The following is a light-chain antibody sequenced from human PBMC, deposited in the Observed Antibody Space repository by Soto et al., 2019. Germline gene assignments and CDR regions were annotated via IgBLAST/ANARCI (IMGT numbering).Light chain of an antibody. J-gene: IGKJ1*01. CDR2: GAS. CDR1: HSLNTD. V-gene: IGKV3D-15*01. Sequence: EILMTQSPASLSVSPGETATLYCRASHSLNTDLGWYQQKPGQAPRLLMYGASIRAAGVPDRFSGSGSGREFTLTISRLEPEDFTVYYCHHYETFGQGTKVE. CDR3: HHYET.